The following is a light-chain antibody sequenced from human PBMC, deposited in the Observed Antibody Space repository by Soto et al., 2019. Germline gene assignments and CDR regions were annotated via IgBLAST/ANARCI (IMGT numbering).Light chain of an antibody. V-gene: IGKV3-15*01. CDR1: QSINNN. Sequence: EIVMTQSRVTLSVSPGERATLSCRASQSINNNLAWYQQKPGQAPSLLIYGAFTRATGIPARFSGTGSGTEFTLTISSLQSEDFALYYCQQYNDWPLTFGQGTKVDI. J-gene: IGKJ1*01. CDR3: QQYNDWPLT. CDR2: GAF.